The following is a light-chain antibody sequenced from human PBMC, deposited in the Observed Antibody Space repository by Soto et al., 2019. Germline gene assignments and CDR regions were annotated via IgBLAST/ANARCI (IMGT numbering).Light chain of an antibody. V-gene: IGKV1-5*03. J-gene: IGKJ1*01. CDR2: KAS. Sequence: DIQMTQSPSTLSGSVGDRVTITCRASQTISSWLAWYQQKPGKAPKLLIYKASSLESGVPSRFSGGGIGTEFTLTISSLQPDDFATYYCQQYNSYSRTFGQGTKVDIK. CDR1: QTISSW. CDR3: QQYNSYSRT.